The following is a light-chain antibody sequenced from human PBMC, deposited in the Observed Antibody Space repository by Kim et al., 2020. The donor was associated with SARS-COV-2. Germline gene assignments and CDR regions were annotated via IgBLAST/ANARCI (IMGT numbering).Light chain of an antibody. CDR1: SSDVGGYNY. J-gene: IGLJ2*01. V-gene: IGLV2-11*01. CDR2: DVS. CDR3: WSYAGSSVV. Sequence: QSALTQPRSVSGSPGQSVTISCTGTSSDVGGYNYVSWYQQHPGKAPKLMIYDVSKRPSGVPDRFSGSKSDNTASLTVSGLQAEDEADYYCWSYAGSSVVFGRGTQLTVL.